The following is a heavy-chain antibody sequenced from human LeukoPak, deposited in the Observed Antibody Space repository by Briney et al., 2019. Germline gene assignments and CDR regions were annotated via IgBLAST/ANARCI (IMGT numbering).Heavy chain of an antibody. CDR2: ISSSSSTI. CDR1: GFSFINYA. Sequence: GGSLRLSCAASGFSFINYAMNWVRQAPGKGLEWVSYISSSSSTIYYADSVKGRFTISRDNAKNSLYLQMNSLRADDTAVYYCARDLAGSMGITTYFDYWGQGTLVTVSS. J-gene: IGHJ4*02. CDR3: ARDLAGSMGITTYFDY. D-gene: IGHD3-22*01. V-gene: IGHV3-48*04.